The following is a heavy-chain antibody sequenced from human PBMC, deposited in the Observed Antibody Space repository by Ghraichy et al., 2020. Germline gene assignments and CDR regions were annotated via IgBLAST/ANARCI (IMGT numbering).Heavy chain of an antibody. CDR2: IYYSGST. Sequence: SQTLSLTCTVSGGSISSSRYYWGWIRQPPGKGLEWIGSIYYSGSTYYNPSLKSRVTISVDTSKNQFSLKLSSVTAADTAVYYCAAVDTAMAYFDYWGQGTLVTVSS. CDR1: GGSISSSRYY. CDR3: AAVDTAMAYFDY. D-gene: IGHD5-18*01. J-gene: IGHJ4*02. V-gene: IGHV4-39*01.